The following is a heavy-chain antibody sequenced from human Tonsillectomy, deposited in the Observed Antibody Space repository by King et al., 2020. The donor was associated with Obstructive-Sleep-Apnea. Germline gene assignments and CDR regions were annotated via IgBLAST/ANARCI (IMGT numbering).Heavy chain of an antibody. CDR1: GYSISSGYY. CDR3: ASASLDSGWTGKIW. J-gene: IGHJ4*02. Sequence: VQLQESGPGLVKPSETLSLTCTVSGYSISSGYYWGWIRQPPGKGLEWIGSIYHSGSTYYNPSLKSRVTISVDTSKNQFSLKLSSVTAADTAVYYCASASLDSGWTGKIWWGQGTLVTVSS. V-gene: IGHV4-38-2*02. CDR2: IYHSGST. D-gene: IGHD6-19*01.